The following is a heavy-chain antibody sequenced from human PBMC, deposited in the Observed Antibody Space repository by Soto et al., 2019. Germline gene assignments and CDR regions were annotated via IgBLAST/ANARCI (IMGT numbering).Heavy chain of an antibody. Sequence: QVQLQESGPGLVKPSGTLSLTCAVSGGSISSSDWWTWVRQPPGKGLEWIGDIDHSGTINYSPSVRSRVTMSVDKSKNEYSLKLISVTAADTAVYYCARGRRYCSDTSCSDGFDIWGQGTMVTVSS. CDR1: GGSISSSDW. CDR2: IDHSGTI. CDR3: ARGRRYCSDTSCSDGFDI. V-gene: IGHV4-4*02. D-gene: IGHD2-2*01. J-gene: IGHJ3*02.